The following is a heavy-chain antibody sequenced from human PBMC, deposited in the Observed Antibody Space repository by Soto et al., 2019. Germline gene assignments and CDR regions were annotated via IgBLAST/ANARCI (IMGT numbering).Heavy chain of an antibody. D-gene: IGHD1-26*01. CDR2: ISSSSSYT. Sequence: PGGSLRLSCAASGFTFSDYYMSWIRQAPGKGLEWVSYISSSSSYTNYADSVKGRFTISRDNAKNSLYLQMNSLSAEDTAVYYCARVLIVGASNWFDPWGQGTLVTVS. CDR3: ARVLIVGASNWFDP. J-gene: IGHJ5*02. V-gene: IGHV3-11*06. CDR1: GFTFSDYY.